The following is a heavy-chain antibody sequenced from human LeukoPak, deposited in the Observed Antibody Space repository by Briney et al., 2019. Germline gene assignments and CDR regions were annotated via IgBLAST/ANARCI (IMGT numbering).Heavy chain of an antibody. CDR3: ARRAAAAASQPYYFDY. CDR1: GGSISSSIYY. CDR2: IYYSGST. J-gene: IGHJ4*02. Sequence: SETLSLTCTVSGGSISSSIYYWGWIRQPPGKGLEWIGSIYYSGSTYYNPSLKSRVTISVDTSKNQFSLKLSSVTAADTAVYYCARRAAAAASQPYYFDYWGQGTLVTVSS. D-gene: IGHD6-13*01. V-gene: IGHV4-39*01.